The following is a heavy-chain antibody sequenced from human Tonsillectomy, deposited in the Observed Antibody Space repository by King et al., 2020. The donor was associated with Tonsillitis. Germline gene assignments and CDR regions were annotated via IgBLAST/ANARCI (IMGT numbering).Heavy chain of an antibody. D-gene: IGHD3-16*01. CDR1: GYNFTTYC. Sequence: VQLVESGAEVKKPGESLKISCKVSGYNFTTYCIGWLRQMPGKGLEWMGIIYPDDSDARYSPSFQGQVSMSADKSILTAYLKWSSLKASDTAIFYCARGEGFDFDYWGQGTLVTVSS. J-gene: IGHJ4*02. V-gene: IGHV5-51*01. CDR2: IYPDDSDA. CDR3: ARGEGFDFDY.